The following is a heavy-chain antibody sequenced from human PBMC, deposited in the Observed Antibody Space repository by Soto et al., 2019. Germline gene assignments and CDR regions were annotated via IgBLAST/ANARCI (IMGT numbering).Heavy chain of an antibody. CDR1: GGSISSSSYY. D-gene: IGHD2-15*01. Sequence: QLQLQESGPGLVKPSETLSLTCTVSGGSISSSSYYWGWIRQPPGKGLEWIGSIYYSGSTYYNPSLKSRVTISVDTSKNQFSLKLSSVTAADTAVYYCARHLCSGGSCSPARRYYMDVWGKGTTVTVSS. CDR3: ARHLCSGGSCSPARRYYMDV. V-gene: IGHV4-39*01. J-gene: IGHJ6*03. CDR2: IYYSGST.